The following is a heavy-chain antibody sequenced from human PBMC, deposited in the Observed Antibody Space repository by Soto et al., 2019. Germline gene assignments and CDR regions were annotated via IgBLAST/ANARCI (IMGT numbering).Heavy chain of an antibody. D-gene: IGHD3-22*01. CDR3: ARVNRDYYDSSGYYYEGYYYGMDV. Sequence: PSETLSLTCTVSGGSISSYYWSWIRQPPGKGLEWIGYIYYSGSTNYNPSLKSRVTISVDTSKNQFSLKLSSVTAADTAVYYCARVNRDYYDSSGYYYEGYYYGMDVWGQGTTVTVSS. J-gene: IGHJ6*02. V-gene: IGHV4-59*01. CDR2: IYYSGST. CDR1: GGSISSYY.